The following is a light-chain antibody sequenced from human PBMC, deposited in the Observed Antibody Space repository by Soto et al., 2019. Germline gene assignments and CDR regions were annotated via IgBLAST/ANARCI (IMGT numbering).Light chain of an antibody. CDR3: QHYAYVWT. Sequence: DIQMTQSPSTLSGSVGDRVTITCRASQTISSWLAWYQQKPGKAPKLLIYKASTLKSGVPSRFSGSGSGTEFTLTISSLQPDDFATYYCQHYAYVWTFGQGTKVDI. CDR1: QTISSW. V-gene: IGKV1-5*03. CDR2: KAS. J-gene: IGKJ1*01.